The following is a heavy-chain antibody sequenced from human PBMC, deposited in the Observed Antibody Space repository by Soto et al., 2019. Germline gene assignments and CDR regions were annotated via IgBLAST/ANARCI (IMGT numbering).Heavy chain of an antibody. D-gene: IGHD2-2*01. Sequence: EVQLLESGGGLVQPWGSLRLSCAASGFTFSSYAMSWVRQAPGKGLEWVSAISGSGGSTYYADSVKGRFTISRDNSKNTLYLQMNSLRAEDTAVYYCAKDLTDIVVVPAASNVWGQGTTVTVSS. CDR2: ISGSGGST. J-gene: IGHJ6*02. CDR1: GFTFSSYA. V-gene: IGHV3-23*01. CDR3: AKDLTDIVVVPAASNV.